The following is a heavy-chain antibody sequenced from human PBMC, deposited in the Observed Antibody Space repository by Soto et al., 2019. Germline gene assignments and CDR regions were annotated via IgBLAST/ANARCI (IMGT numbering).Heavy chain of an antibody. Sequence: SETLSLTCTVSGGSISSYYWSWIRQPPGKGQEWIGYIYYSGSTNYNPSLKSRVTISVDTSKNQFSLKLSSVTAADTAVYYCARLAKYCSGGSCPNWFDPWGQGTLVTVSS. J-gene: IGHJ5*02. CDR2: IYYSGST. CDR3: ARLAKYCSGGSCPNWFDP. D-gene: IGHD2-15*01. CDR1: GGSISSYY. V-gene: IGHV4-59*01.